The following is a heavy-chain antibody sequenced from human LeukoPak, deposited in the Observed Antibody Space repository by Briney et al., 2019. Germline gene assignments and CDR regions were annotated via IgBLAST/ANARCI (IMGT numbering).Heavy chain of an antibody. Sequence: SVKVSCKASGGAFSSYALSWVRQAPGQGLEWMGGIIPLFGTPNYAQKFQGRVTITADISTTTVYMDLNSLRSEDTAVYYCAAMYTVREVIIGDDYWGQGTLVTVSS. D-gene: IGHD3-10*01. CDR3: AAMYTVREVIIGDDY. CDR2: IIPLFGTP. J-gene: IGHJ4*02. V-gene: IGHV1-69*06. CDR1: GGAFSSYA.